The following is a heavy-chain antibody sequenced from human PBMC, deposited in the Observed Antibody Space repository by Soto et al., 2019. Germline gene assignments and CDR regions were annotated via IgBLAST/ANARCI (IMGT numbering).Heavy chain of an antibody. CDR1: GYTFTSYG. CDR2: ISAYNGNT. D-gene: IGHD3-22*01. Sequence: ASVKVSCKASGYTFTSYGISWVRQAPGQGLEWMGWISAYNGNTNYAQKLQGRVTMTTDTSTSTAYMELRSLRSDDTAVYYCASLYYDSSGFNWFDSWGQGTLVTVSS. CDR3: ASLYYDSSGFNWFDS. V-gene: IGHV1-18*01. J-gene: IGHJ5*01.